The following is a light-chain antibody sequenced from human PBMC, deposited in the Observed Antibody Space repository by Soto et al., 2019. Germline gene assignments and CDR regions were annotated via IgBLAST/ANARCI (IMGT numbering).Light chain of an antibody. CDR1: QSFGSTS. Sequence: EFVLTQSPGTLSLSPGERATLSCRASQSFGSTSLAWYQQNPGQSPRLLIYGASSRATCIPDRFSGSGSGTDFTLTISRLEPEDFAVYYCHQYGSSPSGRFGQGTKVEI. V-gene: IGKV3-20*01. CDR3: HQYGSSPSGR. J-gene: IGKJ1*01. CDR2: GAS.